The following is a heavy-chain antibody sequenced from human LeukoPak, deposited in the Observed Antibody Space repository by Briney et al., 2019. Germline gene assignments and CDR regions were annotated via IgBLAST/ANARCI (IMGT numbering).Heavy chain of an antibody. Sequence: TGGSLRLSCAASGFTVSSNYMSWVRQAPGKGLEWVSAISGSGGSTYYADSVKGRFTISRDNSKNTLYLQMNSLRAEDTAVYYCAKSRYCSGGSCYPSGMDVWGQGTTVTVSS. CDR1: GFTVSSNY. CDR3: AKSRYCSGGSCYPSGMDV. V-gene: IGHV3-23*01. D-gene: IGHD2-15*01. CDR2: ISGSGGST. J-gene: IGHJ6*02.